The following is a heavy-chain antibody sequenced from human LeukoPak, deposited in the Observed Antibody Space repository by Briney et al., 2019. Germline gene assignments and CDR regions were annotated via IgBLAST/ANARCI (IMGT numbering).Heavy chain of an antibody. J-gene: IGHJ4*02. D-gene: IGHD6-6*01. Sequence: PSETLSLTCAVYGGSFSGYYWSWIRQPPGKGLEWIGEINHSGSTNYNPSLKSRVTISVDTSKNQFSLKLSSVTAAGTAVYYRARRVRGSREYSSSSGMGYYFDYWGQGTLVTVSS. CDR1: GGSFSGYY. CDR2: INHSGST. CDR3: ARRVRGSREYSSSSGMGYYFDY. V-gene: IGHV4-34*01.